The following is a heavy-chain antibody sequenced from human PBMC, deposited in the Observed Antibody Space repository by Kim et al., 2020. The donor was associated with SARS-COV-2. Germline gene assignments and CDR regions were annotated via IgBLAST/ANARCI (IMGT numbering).Heavy chain of an antibody. J-gene: IGHJ4*02. CDR1: GDSVDYYY. CDR3: ARVRIGAFDL. Sequence: SETLSLTFSVFGDSVDYYYWSWVRQAPGKGLEWIGDFYYAGGTTNNPSLKSRVLVSIDTSKNQVSLKMTSVTAADTDIYYCARVRIGAFDLWGQGILVTVSS. CDR2: FYYAGGT. V-gene: IGHV4-59*02. D-gene: IGHD3-10*01.